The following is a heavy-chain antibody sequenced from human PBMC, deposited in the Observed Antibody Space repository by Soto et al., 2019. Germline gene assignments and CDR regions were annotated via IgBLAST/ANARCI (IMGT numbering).Heavy chain of an antibody. D-gene: IGHD3-10*01. CDR1: GYTFTSYT. J-gene: IGHJ4*02. CDR2: INAGNGRE. V-gene: IGHV1-3*01. CDR3: ARGGGWLGEASFDS. Sequence: QVQLEQSGAEVKKPGASVKVSCKTSGYTFTSYTLHWVRQAPGQGLEWMGWINAGNGREKYSQRFQDRVSLPTDKPATTAYMKLKALRPEHTAMNSGARGGGWLGEASFDSWGQGTLVTVSS.